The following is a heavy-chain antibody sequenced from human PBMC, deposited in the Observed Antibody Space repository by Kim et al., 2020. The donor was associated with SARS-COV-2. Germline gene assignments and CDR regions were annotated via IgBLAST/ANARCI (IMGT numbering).Heavy chain of an antibody. V-gene: IGHV4-34*01. Sequence: STNYNPSLKSRVTISVDTSKNQFSLKLSSVTAADTAVYYCARGQLQRIDYWGQGTLVTVSS. CDR3: ARGQLQRIDY. CDR2: ST. D-gene: IGHD1-1*01. J-gene: IGHJ4*02.